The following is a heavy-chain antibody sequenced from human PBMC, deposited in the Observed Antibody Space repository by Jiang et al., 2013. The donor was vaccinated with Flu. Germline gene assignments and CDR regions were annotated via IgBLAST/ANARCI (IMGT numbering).Heavy chain of an antibody. CDR1: GGSISSSSYY. CDR3: AMSDILTGYTNWFDP. V-gene: IGHV4-39*02. J-gene: IGHJ5*02. CDR2: IYFSGST. D-gene: IGHD3-9*01. Sequence: GPGLVKPSETLSLTCTVSGGSISSSSYYWGWIRQPPGKGLEWIGSIYFSGSTYYNPSLRSRVTISVDTSKNHFSLKLSSVTAADTAVYYCAMSDILTGYTNWFDPWGQGTLVTVSS.